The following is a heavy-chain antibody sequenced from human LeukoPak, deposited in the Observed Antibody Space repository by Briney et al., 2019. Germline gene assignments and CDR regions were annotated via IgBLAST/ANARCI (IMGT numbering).Heavy chain of an antibody. CDR2: INSNTGGT. V-gene: IGHV1-2*02. D-gene: IGHD2-21*02. CDR1: GYTFTGYY. Sequence: ASVKVSCKASGYTFTGYYMHWVRQAPGQGLEWMGWINSNTGGTNYAQTFQGRVTMTRDTSISTAYMELNRLRSDDTAVYYCARGVTARGFYYYMDVWGKGTTVTISS. CDR3: ARGVTARGFYYYMDV. J-gene: IGHJ6*03.